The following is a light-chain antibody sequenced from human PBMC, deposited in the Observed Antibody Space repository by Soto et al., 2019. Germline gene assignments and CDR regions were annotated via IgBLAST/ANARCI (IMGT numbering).Light chain of an antibody. CDR1: QSIRTY. CDR2: TAS. J-gene: IGKJ1*01. CDR3: MQGTQSPWT. Sequence: DIQVTQSPSSLSASVGDRVTITCRAGQSIRTYLNWYQQRPGKPPKLLIHTASTLQSGVPSRFSGSGSGTDFTLTISRVEAEDVGVYYCMQGTQSPWTFGQGTKVEIK. V-gene: IGKV1-39*01.